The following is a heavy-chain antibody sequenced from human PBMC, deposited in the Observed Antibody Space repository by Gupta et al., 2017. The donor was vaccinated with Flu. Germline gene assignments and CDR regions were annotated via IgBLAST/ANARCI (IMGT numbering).Heavy chain of an antibody. Sequence: QVQLVQSGAEVKKPGSSVKVSCKASGGTFSSYAISWVRQAPGQGLEWMGGIIPIFGTENYAQKVQGRVTITAEESTSTAYRELSRLRSEETAVYYCARDARGGATTSFDYGGQGTLVTVSS. CDR2: IIPIFGTE. J-gene: IGHJ4*02. D-gene: IGHD1-26*01. V-gene: IGHV1-69*01. CDR3: ARDARGGATTSFDY. CDR1: GGTFSSYA.